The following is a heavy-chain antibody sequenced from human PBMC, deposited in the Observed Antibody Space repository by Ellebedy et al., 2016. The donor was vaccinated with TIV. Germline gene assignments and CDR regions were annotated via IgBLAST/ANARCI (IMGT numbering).Heavy chain of an antibody. V-gene: IGHV5-51*01. CDR1: GYSFTSYW. CDR2: IYPGDSDT. J-gene: IGHJ3*02. Sequence: GESLKISXKGSGYSFTSYWISWVRQMPGKGLEWMGIIYPGDSDTRYSPSFQGQVTISADKSISTAYLQWSSLKASDTAMYYCARLSPSSSRGAFDIWGQGTKVTVSS. CDR3: ARLSPSSSRGAFDI. D-gene: IGHD2-2*01.